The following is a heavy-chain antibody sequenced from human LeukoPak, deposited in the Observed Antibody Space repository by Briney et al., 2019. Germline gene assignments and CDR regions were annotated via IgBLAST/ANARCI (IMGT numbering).Heavy chain of an antibody. V-gene: IGHV3-74*01. CDR1: GFSLNSYW. Sequence: GGSLRLSCAGSGFSLNSYWRHWVRQAPGKGLEWVSGIKTDGSITTYADSVRGRFTISRDNDKNTLYLQMNSLRAEDTAVYYCARDPRISTVLTPFHYWGRGTLVTVSS. D-gene: IGHD4-17*01. CDR3: ARDPRISTVLTPFHY. J-gene: IGHJ4*02. CDR2: IKTDGSIT.